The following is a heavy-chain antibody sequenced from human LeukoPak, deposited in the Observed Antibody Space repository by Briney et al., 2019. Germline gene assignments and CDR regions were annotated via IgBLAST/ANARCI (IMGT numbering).Heavy chain of an antibody. V-gene: IGHV3-21*01. CDR1: GFTFSSYS. Sequence: GGSLRLSCAASGFTFSSYSMNWVRQAPGKGLEWVSSISSSSSYIYYADSVKGRFTISRDNAKNSLYLQMNSLRAEDTAVYYCARGAAYCGGDCPDYWGQGTLVTVSS. CDR2: ISSSSSYI. J-gene: IGHJ4*02. D-gene: IGHD2-21*02. CDR3: ARGAAYCGGDCPDY.